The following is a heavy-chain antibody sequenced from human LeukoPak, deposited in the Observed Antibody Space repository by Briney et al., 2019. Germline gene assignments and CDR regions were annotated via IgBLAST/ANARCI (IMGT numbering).Heavy chain of an antibody. CDR1: GFTFSSYA. CDR2: ISYDGSNK. J-gene: IGHJ4*02. D-gene: IGHD3-22*01. Sequence: GGSLRLSCAASGFTFSSYAMHWVRQAPGKGLEWVAVISYDGSNKYYADSVKGRFTISRDNSKNTLYLQMNSLRAEDTAVYYCARDPTMIVVVITNIFDYWGQGTLVTVSS. CDR3: ARDPTMIVVVITNIFDY. V-gene: IGHV3-30-3*01.